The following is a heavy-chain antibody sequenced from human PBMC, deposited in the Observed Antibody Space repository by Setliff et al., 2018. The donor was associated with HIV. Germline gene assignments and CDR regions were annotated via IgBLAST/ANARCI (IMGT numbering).Heavy chain of an antibody. J-gene: IGHJ4*02. Sequence: ASETLSLTCAVSGYSISSGYYWGWIRQPPGKGLEWIGSIYHSGSTYNNPSLKSRVTISVDTSKNQFSLKLTSVTAADTAVYYCARTLRAAAMEYFDYWGQGTLVTVSS. D-gene: IGHD5-18*01. CDR2: IYHSGST. CDR3: ARTLRAAAMEYFDY. V-gene: IGHV4-38-2*01. CDR1: GYSISSGYY.